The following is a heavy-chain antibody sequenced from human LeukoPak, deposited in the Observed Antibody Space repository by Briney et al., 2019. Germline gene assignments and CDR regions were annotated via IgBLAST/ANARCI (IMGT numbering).Heavy chain of an antibody. J-gene: IGHJ5*02. Sequence: PSETLSLTCAVYGGSFSGYYWSWIRQPPGKGLEWIGEINHSGSTNYNPFLKSRVTISVDTSKNQFSLKLSSVTAADTAVYYCARTPAITMVRGVIDLWGQGTLVTVSS. CDR1: GGSFSGYY. CDR2: INHSGST. D-gene: IGHD3-10*01. CDR3: ARTPAITMVRGVIDL. V-gene: IGHV4-34*01.